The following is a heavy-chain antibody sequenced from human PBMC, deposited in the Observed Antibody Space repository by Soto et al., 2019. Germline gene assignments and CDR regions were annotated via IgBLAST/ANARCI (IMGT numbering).Heavy chain of an antibody. Sequence: GGSLRLSCAASGFTFSSYAMHWVRQAPGKGLEWVAVISYDGSNKYYADSVKGRFTISRDNSKNTLYLQMNSLRAEDTAVYYCETSPRGYSGDYWGQGNLVTVSS. CDR3: ETSPRGYSGDY. CDR1: GFTFSSYA. J-gene: IGHJ4*02. D-gene: IGHD2-15*01. CDR2: ISYDGSNK. V-gene: IGHV3-30-3*01.